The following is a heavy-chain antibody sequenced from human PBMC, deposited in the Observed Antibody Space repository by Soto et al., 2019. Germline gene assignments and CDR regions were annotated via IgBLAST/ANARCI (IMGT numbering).Heavy chain of an antibody. CDR2: IYYSGST. D-gene: IGHD5-12*01. CDR3: ARFVEVATIYGHDYFDY. J-gene: IGHJ4*02. V-gene: IGHV4-31*03. Sequence: SETLSLTCTVSGGSISSGGYYWSWIRQHPGKGLEWIGYIYYSGSTYYNPSLKSRVTISVDTSKNQFSLKLSSVTAADTAVYYCARFVEVATIYGHDYFDYWGQGTLVTVSS. CDR1: GGSISSGGYY.